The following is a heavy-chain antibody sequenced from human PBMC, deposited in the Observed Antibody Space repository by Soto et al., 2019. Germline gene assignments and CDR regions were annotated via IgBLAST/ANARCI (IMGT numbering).Heavy chain of an antibody. V-gene: IGHV3-23*01. Sequence: EVQLLESGGGLVQPGGSLRLSCAASGFTFSSYAMTWVRQAPGKGLEWVSTISGSGGATYYTDSVKGRFTISRDNSMNTVHLQMNSLRAEDTAVYFCAKDRPVNWNGHSPGDNWFDSWGQGTLVTVSS. J-gene: IGHJ5*01. CDR2: ISGSGGAT. CDR3: AKDRPVNWNGHSPGDNWFDS. D-gene: IGHD1-1*01. CDR1: GFTFSSYA.